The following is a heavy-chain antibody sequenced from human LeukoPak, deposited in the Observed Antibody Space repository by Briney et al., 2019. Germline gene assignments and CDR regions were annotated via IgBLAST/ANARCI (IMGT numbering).Heavy chain of an antibody. J-gene: IGHJ4*02. D-gene: IGHD6-13*01. Sequence: GGSLRLSCAASGFTFSSYGMHWVRQAPGKGLEWVAVIWYDGSNKYYADSVKGRFTISRDNSKNTLYLQMNNLRVEDTAVYYCAKGRSSSSRGSFNYWGQGTLVTVSS. CDR3: AKGRSSSSRGSFNY. CDR2: IWYDGSNK. V-gene: IGHV3-33*06. CDR1: GFTFSSYG.